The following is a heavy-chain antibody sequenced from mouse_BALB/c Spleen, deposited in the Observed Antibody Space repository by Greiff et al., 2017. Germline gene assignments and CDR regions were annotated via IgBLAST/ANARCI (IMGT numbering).Heavy chain of an antibody. CDR2: IWAGGST. J-gene: IGHJ3*01. V-gene: IGHV2-9*02. CDR3: ARAAGPFAY. Sequence: QVQLKESGPGLVAPSQSLSITCTVSGFSLTSYGVHWVRQPPGKGLEWLGVIWAGGSTNYNSALMSRLSISKDNSKSQVFLKMNSLQTDDTAMYYCARAAGPFAYWGQGTLVTVSA. CDR1: GFSLTSYG.